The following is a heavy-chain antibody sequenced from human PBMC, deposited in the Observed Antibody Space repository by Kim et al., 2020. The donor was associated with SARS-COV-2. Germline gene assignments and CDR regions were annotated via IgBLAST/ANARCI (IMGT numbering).Heavy chain of an antibody. V-gene: IGHV1-24*01. Sequence: ASVKVSCKVSGYTLTELSMHWVRQAPGKGLEWMGGFDPEDGETIYAQKFQGRVTMTEDTSTDTAYMELSSLRSEDTAVYYCATTTAITMIVGGGWFDPWGQGTLGTVSS. CDR2: FDPEDGET. D-gene: IGHD3-22*01. J-gene: IGHJ5*02. CDR3: ATTTAITMIVGGGWFDP. CDR1: GYTLTELS.